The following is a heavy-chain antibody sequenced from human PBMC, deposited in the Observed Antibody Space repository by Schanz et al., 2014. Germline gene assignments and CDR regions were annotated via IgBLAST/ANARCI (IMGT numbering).Heavy chain of an antibody. D-gene: IGHD5-18*01. CDR2: ISTSGTYM. CDR1: GFAFSSFA. Sequence: EVQLMESGGGLVKPGGSLRLSCLASGFAFSSFAMTWVRQAPGRGLEWVSSISTSGTYMYIADSLKGRLTISRDDAKKSMYLQMNNLRAEDTAVYYCVRVSFADPRLYRGMDRDIDYWGQGTLVTVSS. CDR3: VRVSFADPRLYRGMDRDIDY. V-gene: IGHV3-21*01. J-gene: IGHJ4*02.